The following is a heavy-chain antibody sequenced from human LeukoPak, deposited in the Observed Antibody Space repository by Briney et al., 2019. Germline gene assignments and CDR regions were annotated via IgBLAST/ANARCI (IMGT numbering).Heavy chain of an antibody. Sequence: KPSETLSLTCAVYGGSFSGYYWSWIRQPPGKGLERIGEINHSGSTNYNPSLKSRVTISVDTSKNQFSLKLSSVTAADTAVYYCARDRYCSGGSCYSRSWFDPWGQGTLVTVSS. D-gene: IGHD2-15*01. V-gene: IGHV4-34*01. J-gene: IGHJ5*02. CDR2: INHSGST. CDR1: GGSFSGYY. CDR3: ARDRYCSGGSCYSRSWFDP.